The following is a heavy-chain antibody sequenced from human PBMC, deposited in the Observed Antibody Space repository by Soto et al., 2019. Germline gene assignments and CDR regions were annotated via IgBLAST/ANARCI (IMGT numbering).Heavy chain of an antibody. D-gene: IGHD1-26*01. CDR2: IYDNGTT. J-gene: IGHJ5*02. CDR3: ASGQVGATTWFDP. CDR1: GASVSSGGDY. V-gene: IGHV4-31*03. Sequence: PSESLSLTCPVSGASVSSGGDYWGWIRQNPGKGLEWLGYIYDNGTTYYNPSRKSRVSISRDKSKNQFSLKMTSLTAADTAVYYCASGQVGATTWFDPWGQGTKVTVSS.